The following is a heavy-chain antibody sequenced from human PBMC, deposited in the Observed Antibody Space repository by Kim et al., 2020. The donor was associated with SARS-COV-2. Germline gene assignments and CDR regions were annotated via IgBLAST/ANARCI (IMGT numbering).Heavy chain of an antibody. CDR3: ARVIVVVDGGWFDP. D-gene: IGHD2-15*01. V-gene: IGHV1-18*01. Sequence: AQKLQGRVTMTTDTSTSTAYMELRSLRSDDTAVYYCARVIVVVDGGWFDPWGQGTLVTVSS. J-gene: IGHJ5*02.